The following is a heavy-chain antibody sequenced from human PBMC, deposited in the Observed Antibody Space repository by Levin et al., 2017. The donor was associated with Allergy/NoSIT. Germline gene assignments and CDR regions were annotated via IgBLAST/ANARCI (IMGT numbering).Heavy chain of an antibody. V-gene: IGHV3-23*01. D-gene: IGHD4-17*01. Sequence: PVASVKVSCAASGFTFSSYAMSWVRQAPGKGLEWVSAISGSGGSTYYADSVKGRFTISRDNSKNTLYLQMNSLRAEDTAVYYCAKDDYGDYSIDYWGQGTLVTVSS. CDR1: GFTFSSYA. CDR2: ISGSGGST. CDR3: AKDDYGDYSIDY. J-gene: IGHJ4*02.